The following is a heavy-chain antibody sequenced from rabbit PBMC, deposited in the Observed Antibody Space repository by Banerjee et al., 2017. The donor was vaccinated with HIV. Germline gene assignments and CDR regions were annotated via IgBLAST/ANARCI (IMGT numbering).Heavy chain of an antibody. CDR2: IYTGDGST. V-gene: IGHV1S47*01. CDR3: AREFNGYFTL. J-gene: IGHJ4*01. D-gene: IGHD6-1*01. CDR1: GIDFSSYA. Sequence: QEQLKETGGGLVQPGGSLKLSCKASGIDFSSYAINWVRQAPGKGLEWIGCIYTGDGSTDYASWVNGRFTISLDNAQNTVFLQMTSLTAADTATYFCAREFNGYFTLWGPGTLVTVS.